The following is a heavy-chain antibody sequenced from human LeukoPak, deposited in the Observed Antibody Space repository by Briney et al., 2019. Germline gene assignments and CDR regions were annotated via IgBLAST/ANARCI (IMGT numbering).Heavy chain of an antibody. CDR2: ISSSSYI. Sequence: GGSLRLSCAASGFTFSSYSMNWVRQAPGKGLEWVSSISSSSYIYYADSVKGRFTISRDNAKNSLYLQMNSPRAEDTAVYYCARDLGPDYYDSSGYYSGPLRYWGQGTLVTVSS. J-gene: IGHJ4*02. CDR3: ARDLGPDYYDSSGYYSGPLRY. CDR1: GFTFSSYS. D-gene: IGHD3-22*01. V-gene: IGHV3-21*01.